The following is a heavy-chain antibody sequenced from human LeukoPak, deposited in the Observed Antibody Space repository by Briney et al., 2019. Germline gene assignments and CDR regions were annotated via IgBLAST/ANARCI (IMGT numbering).Heavy chain of an antibody. Sequence: GGSLRLSCAASGFTVSSNYMSWVRQAPGKGLEWVSVIYSGGSTYYADSVKGRFTISRDNSKNTLYLQMNSLRAEDTAVYYCARKTYYYDSSGYYDWGQGTLVTVSS. J-gene: IGHJ4*02. D-gene: IGHD3-22*01. CDR2: IYSGGST. CDR1: GFTVSSNY. CDR3: ARKTYYYDSSGYYD. V-gene: IGHV3-53*01.